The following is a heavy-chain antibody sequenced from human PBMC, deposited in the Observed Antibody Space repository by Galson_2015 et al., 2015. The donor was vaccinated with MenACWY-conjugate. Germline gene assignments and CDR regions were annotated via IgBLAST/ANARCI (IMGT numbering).Heavy chain of an antibody. Sequence: QSGAEVKKPGESLKISCKGSGYNFDTLWIAWVRQMPGKGLEWMGIIYPGDSDTKYGPSFQGQVTMSADKSSSTVYLQWSSLKASDPAIYYCVRLTHNTAWSSIGFCGQGTLVTVSS. CDR2: IYPGDSDT. D-gene: IGHD1-1*01. J-gene: IGHJ4*02. CDR3: VRLTHNTAWSSIGF. V-gene: IGHV5-51*01. CDR1: GYNFDTLW.